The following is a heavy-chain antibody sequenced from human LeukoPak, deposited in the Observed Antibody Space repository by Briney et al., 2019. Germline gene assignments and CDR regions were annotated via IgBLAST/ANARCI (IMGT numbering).Heavy chain of an antibody. V-gene: IGHV3-66*02. CDR3: ASRDIVVEVAEDYYGMDV. CDR2: IYSGGST. CDR1: GFTVSSNY. Sequence: QSGGSLRLSCAASGFTVSSNYMSWVRQAPGKGLEWVSVIYSGGSTYYADSVKGRFTISRDNSKNTLYLQMNSLRAEDTAVYYCASRDIVVEVAEDYYGMDVWGQGTTVTVSS. D-gene: IGHD2-15*01. J-gene: IGHJ6*02.